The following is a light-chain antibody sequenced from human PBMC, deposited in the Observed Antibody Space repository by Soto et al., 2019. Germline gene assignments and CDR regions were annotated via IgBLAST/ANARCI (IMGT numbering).Light chain of an antibody. J-gene: IGLJ2*01. V-gene: IGLV3-21*04. CDR2: YDG. Sequence: SYELTQPPSVSVAPGETARITCGGNDLASYSVHWYQQRPGQAPVLVIYYDGDRPSGISERVSGSNSGDTATMSIRRVEAGDGADYYCQVWDYKSVRPRAVFGGGTKLTVL. CDR3: QVWDYKSVRPRAV. CDR1: DLASYS.